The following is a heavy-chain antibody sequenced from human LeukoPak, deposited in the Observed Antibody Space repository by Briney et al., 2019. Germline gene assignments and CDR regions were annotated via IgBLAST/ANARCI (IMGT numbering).Heavy chain of an antibody. Sequence: AGSLSLSCAASGFTFSDYYMSWIRQAPGKGLEWVSYISSSGSTIYYADSVKGRFTISRDNAKNSLYLQMNSLRAEDTAVYYCATRNYGDSYGAFDIWGQGTMVTVSS. CDR2: ISSSGSTI. CDR3: ATRNYGDSYGAFDI. V-gene: IGHV3-11*04. CDR1: GFTFSDYY. J-gene: IGHJ3*02. D-gene: IGHD4-17*01.